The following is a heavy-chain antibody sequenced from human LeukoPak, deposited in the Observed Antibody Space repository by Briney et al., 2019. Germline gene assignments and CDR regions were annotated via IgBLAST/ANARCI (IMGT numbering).Heavy chain of an antibody. CDR3: ARGGPHIGP. CDR1: GFTFSSYN. Sequence: GGSLRLSCAASGFTFSSYNMIWVRQAPGKGLEWVSSIKSSGTYVYYADSVKGRCTISRDNAKNSVHLQMNSLRTEDTAVYYCARGGPHIGPWGQGTLVTVSS. D-gene: IGHD2-21*01. J-gene: IGHJ5*02. CDR2: IKSSGTYV. V-gene: IGHV3-21*01.